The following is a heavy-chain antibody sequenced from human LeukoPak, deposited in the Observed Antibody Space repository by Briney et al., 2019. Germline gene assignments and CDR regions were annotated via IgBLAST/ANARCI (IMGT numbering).Heavy chain of an antibody. V-gene: IGHV1-69*05. J-gene: IGHJ6*02. CDR3: ARDQPRPYYYYYGMDV. CDR2: IIPIFGTA. Sequence: SVKVSCKASGGTFSSYAISWVRQAPGQGLEWMGGIIPIFGTANYAQKFQGRVTMTRDTSTSTVYMELSSLRSEDTAVYYCARDQPRPYYYYYGMDVWGQGTTVTVSS. CDR1: GGTFSSYA. D-gene: IGHD1-14*01.